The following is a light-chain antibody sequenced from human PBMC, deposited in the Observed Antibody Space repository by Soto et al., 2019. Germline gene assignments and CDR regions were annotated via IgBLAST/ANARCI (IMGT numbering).Light chain of an antibody. CDR2: DVS. J-gene: IGLJ2*01. Sequence: QSALTQPASVSGSPGQSITISCTGTSSDVGGYDYVSWYQQHPGKAPKLMIYDVSDRPSGVSNRFSGSKSGITASLTISGLQAEDEADYYCSSYTSSSTLVFGGGTKLPS. V-gene: IGLV2-14*03. CDR1: SSDVGGYDY. CDR3: SSYTSSSTLV.